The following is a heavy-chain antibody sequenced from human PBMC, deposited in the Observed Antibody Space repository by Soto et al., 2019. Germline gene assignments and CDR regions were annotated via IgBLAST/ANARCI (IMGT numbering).Heavy chain of an antibody. V-gene: IGHV3-7*01. Sequence: VVPLRLTCSDSGFTFSSSWMNWVRQAPGKGLEWVANIKEDGSETFYMGSVKGRFTISRDNAKNSLYLEMNSLRGEDTAVYFCVGAHFDYWGQGTLVTVSS. CDR3: VGAHFDY. J-gene: IGHJ4*02. CDR1: GFTFSSSW. D-gene: IGHD1-26*01. CDR2: IKEDGSET.